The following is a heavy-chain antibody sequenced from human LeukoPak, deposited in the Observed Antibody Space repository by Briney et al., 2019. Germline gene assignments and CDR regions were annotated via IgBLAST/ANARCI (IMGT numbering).Heavy chain of an antibody. CDR3: AKRGPGSPQSGKYYFDY. V-gene: IGHV3-23*01. J-gene: IGHJ4*02. CDR2: ISGSAAAT. Sequence: GGSLRLSCAASGFTFSRFSMNWVRQAPGKGLEWVSAISGSAAATFYADSVKGRFTISRDNSRNTLYLQMNSLRAEDTAVYYCAKRGPGSPQSGKYYFDYWGQGTLVTVSS. CDR1: GFTFSRFS. D-gene: IGHD3-10*01.